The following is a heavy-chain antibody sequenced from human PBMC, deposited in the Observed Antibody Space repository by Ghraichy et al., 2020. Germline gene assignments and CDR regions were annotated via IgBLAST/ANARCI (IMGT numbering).Heavy chain of an antibody. CDR1: GFTFSNAW. D-gene: IGHD5-12*01. J-gene: IGHJ4*02. Sequence: GESLNISCAASGFTFSNAWMSWVRQAPGKGLEWVGRIKSKTDGGTTDYAAPVKGRFTISRDDSKNTLYLQMNSLKTEDTAVYYCTTVRGKWLPYGWGQGTLVTVSS. CDR3: TTVRGKWLPYG. V-gene: IGHV3-15*01. CDR2: IKSKTDGGTT.